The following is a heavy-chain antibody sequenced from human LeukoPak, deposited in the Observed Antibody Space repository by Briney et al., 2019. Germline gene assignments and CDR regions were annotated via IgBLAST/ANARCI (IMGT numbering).Heavy chain of an antibody. CDR3: ARGWSRYSSGWKYYFDY. CDR2: ISPSGGST. J-gene: IGHJ4*02. Sequence: ASVKVSCKAFGYTFTSNYMHWVRQAPGQGPEWMGVISPSGGSTTYAQKFQGRVTMTRDTSISTAYMELSRLRSDGTAVYYCARGWSRYSSGWKYYFDYWGQGTLVTVSS. V-gene: IGHV1-46*01. D-gene: IGHD6-19*01. CDR1: GYTFTSNY.